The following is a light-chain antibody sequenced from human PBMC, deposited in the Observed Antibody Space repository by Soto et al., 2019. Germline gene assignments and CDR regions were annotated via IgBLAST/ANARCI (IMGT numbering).Light chain of an antibody. CDR1: NIGSES. Sequence: YELTQPPSVSVAPGKTASITCGGNNIGSESVHWYQQRPGQAPVVVIFYNSDRPSGIPERFSGSKSGNTATLTISRVEAGDEADYYCHVWDSRSDHHVFGTGTKLTVL. J-gene: IGLJ1*01. CDR2: YNS. V-gene: IGLV3-21*04. CDR3: HVWDSRSDHHV.